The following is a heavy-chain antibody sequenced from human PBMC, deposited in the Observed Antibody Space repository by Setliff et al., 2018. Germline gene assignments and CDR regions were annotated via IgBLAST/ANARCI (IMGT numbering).Heavy chain of an antibody. D-gene: IGHD6-19*01. Sequence: ASVKVSCKASGYTFTGYYMHWVRQAPGQGLEWMGWINPNSGGTNPARKFQGRVTVTADESTSTAYMELSSLRSEDTAVYYCARGSVEYSRGWYYFDYWAQGTLVTVSS. J-gene: IGHJ4*02. CDR1: GYTFTGYY. CDR3: ARGSVEYSRGWYYFDY. CDR2: INPNSGGT. V-gene: IGHV1-2*02.